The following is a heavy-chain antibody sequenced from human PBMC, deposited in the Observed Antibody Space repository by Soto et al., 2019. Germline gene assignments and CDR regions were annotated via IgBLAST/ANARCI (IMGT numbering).Heavy chain of an antibody. D-gene: IGHD3-3*01. CDR1: GFTVSSNY. Sequence: GESLKISCAASGFTVSSNYMSWVRQAPGKGLEWVSVIYSGGSTYYADSVKGRFTISRDNSKNTLYLQMNSLRAEDTAVYYCARSFWSGYSDFDYWGQGTLVTVSS. CDR2: IYSGGST. J-gene: IGHJ4*02. CDR3: ARSFWSGYSDFDY. V-gene: IGHV3-53*01.